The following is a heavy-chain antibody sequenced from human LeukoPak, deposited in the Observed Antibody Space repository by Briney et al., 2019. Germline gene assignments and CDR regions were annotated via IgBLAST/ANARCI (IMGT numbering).Heavy chain of an antibody. CDR1: GFRFSSYA. CDR3: AKTYYGTTYFDS. V-gene: IGHV3-23*01. D-gene: IGHD3-10*01. CDR2: ISGGGETT. J-gene: IGHJ4*02. Sequence: GGSLRLSCAVSGFRFSSYAMNWVRQAPGKGLEWVSAISGGGETTFYADSVKGRFTISRDNSKNTLYLQMNSLRAEDTAIYYCAKTYYGTTYFDSWGQGTLITVSS.